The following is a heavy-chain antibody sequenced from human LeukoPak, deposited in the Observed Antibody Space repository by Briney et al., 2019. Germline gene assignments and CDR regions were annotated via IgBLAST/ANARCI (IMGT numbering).Heavy chain of an antibody. CDR3: ARLNQDYISTGYYSGYYYYYMDV. J-gene: IGHJ6*03. Sequence: GGSLRLSCAASGFTVSSNEMSWVRQAPGKGLEWVSVIYSGGSTYYADSVKGRFTISRDNSKNTLYLQMNSLRAEDTAVYYCARLNQDYISTGYYSGYYYYYMDVWGKGTTVTISS. V-gene: IGHV3-53*01. CDR1: GFTVSSNE. CDR2: IYSGGST. D-gene: IGHD3-9*01.